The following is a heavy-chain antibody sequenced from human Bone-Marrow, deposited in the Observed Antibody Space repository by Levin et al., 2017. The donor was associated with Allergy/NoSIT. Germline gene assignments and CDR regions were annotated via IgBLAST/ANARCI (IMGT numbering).Heavy chain of an antibody. CDR3: VRDEYFDFWGGYPPGYFDP. J-gene: IGHJ5*02. D-gene: IGHD3-3*01. Sequence: SGGSLRLSCEASGFTFRNYWMHWVRQVPGKGLVWVARINTDGDRTAYADAVEGRFTVSRDNAKNTLNLQMSSLRVEDTGFYYCVRDEYFDFWGGYPPGYFDPWGQGTLVTVSS. CDR2: INTDGDRT. V-gene: IGHV3-74*01. CDR1: GFTFRNYW.